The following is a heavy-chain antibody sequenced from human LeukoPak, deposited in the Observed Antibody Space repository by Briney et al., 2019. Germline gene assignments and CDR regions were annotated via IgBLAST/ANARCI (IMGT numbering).Heavy chain of an antibody. Sequence: SETLSLACTVSGGSISNSNYYWGWIRQPPGKGLEWIGNIYYSGSTYYNPSLRSRVTISVDTSKNQFSLKLSSVTAADTAVYYCARIPTNAVPAAHNGFDIWGQGTMLTVSS. J-gene: IGHJ3*02. CDR2: IYYSGST. D-gene: IGHD2-2*01. CDR3: ARIPTNAVPAAHNGFDI. V-gene: IGHV4-39*01. CDR1: GGSISNSNYY.